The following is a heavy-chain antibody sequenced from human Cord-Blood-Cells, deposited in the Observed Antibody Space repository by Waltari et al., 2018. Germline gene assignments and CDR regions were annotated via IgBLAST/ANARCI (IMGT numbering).Heavy chain of an antibody. Sequence: QVQLVQSGSELKKPGASVKVCCKSAGYTFTSYVMSWVRQAPGQRLEWMGWINTNTGNPTYAQGFTGRFVFSLDTSVSTAYLQISSLKAEDTAVYYCARGDYYDSSGYYYYFDYWGQGTLVTVSS. CDR3: ARGDYYDSSGYYYYFDY. CDR2: INTNTGNP. V-gene: IGHV7-4-1*02. J-gene: IGHJ4*02. D-gene: IGHD3-22*01. CDR1: GYTFTSYV.